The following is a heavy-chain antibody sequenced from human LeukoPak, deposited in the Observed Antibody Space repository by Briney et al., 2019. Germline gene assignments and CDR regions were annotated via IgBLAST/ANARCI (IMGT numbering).Heavy chain of an antibody. V-gene: IGHV4-59*01. Sequence: SETLSLTCTVSGGSISSYYWSWIRQPPGKGLEWIGYIYYSGSTNYNPSLKSRVTISVDTSKNQFSLKLSSVTAADTAVYYCAGDKPSSWFGELLSPGAFDIWGQGTMVTVSS. D-gene: IGHD3-10*01. J-gene: IGHJ3*02. CDR2: IYYSGST. CDR1: GGSISSYY. CDR3: AGDKPSSWFGELLSPGAFDI.